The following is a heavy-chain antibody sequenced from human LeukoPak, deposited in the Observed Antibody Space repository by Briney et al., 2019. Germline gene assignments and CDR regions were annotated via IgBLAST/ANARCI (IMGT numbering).Heavy chain of an antibody. CDR1: GYSFTSYW. CDR2: IYPGDSDT. D-gene: IGHD3-22*01. Sequence: GESLKISCKGSGYSFTSYWIGWVRQMPGKGLEWMGFIYPGDSDTRYSPSFQGQVTISADKSISTAYLQWSSLKASDTAMYYCARTTYYYDSSGYYYGYYYYGMDVWGQGTTVTVSS. V-gene: IGHV5-51*01. J-gene: IGHJ6*02. CDR3: ARTTYYYDSSGYYYGYYYYGMDV.